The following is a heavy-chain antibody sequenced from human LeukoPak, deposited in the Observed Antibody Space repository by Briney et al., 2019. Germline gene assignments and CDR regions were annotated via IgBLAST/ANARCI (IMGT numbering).Heavy chain of an antibody. Sequence: GASVKVSCKASGYTFTSYAMNWVRQAPGQGLEWMGWINTNTGNPTYAQGFTGRFVFSLDTSVSTAYLQISSLKAEDTAVYYCARRGAAENYYYYYMDVWGKGTTVTVSS. CDR1: GYTFTSYA. V-gene: IGHV7-4-1*02. CDR2: INTNTGNP. CDR3: ARRGAAENYYYYYMDV. D-gene: IGHD6-13*01. J-gene: IGHJ6*03.